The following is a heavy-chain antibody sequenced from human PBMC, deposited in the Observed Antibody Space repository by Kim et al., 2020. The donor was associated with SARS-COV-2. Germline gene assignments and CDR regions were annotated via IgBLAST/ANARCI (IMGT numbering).Heavy chain of an antibody. CDR3: ARFGYRYSVDD. J-gene: IGHJ4*02. V-gene: IGHV3-15*01. CDR2: TT. Sequence: TTYDATSVKGRVTISRDDSEDTLYLKMNSLKTEDTAVYYCARFGYRYSVDDWGQGTLVTVSS. D-gene: IGHD5-18*01.